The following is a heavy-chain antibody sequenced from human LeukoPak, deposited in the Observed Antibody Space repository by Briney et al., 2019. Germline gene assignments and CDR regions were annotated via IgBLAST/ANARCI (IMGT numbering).Heavy chain of an antibody. CDR3: AKTAKYYYGSETYYFFEY. Sequence: SETLSLTCTVSGGSISSSSYYWSWIRQHPGNGLEWIGYISYTGSTTYNSSLKSRVTISLDMSQNQFSLKPTSVTPADTAVYYCAKTAKYYYGSETYYFFEYWGQGTLVTVSS. CDR1: GGSISSSSYY. V-gene: IGHV4-61*01. CDR2: ISYTGST. D-gene: IGHD3-10*01. J-gene: IGHJ4*02.